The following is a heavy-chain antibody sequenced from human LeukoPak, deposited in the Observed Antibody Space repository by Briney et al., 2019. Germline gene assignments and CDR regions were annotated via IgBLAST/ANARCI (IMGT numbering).Heavy chain of an antibody. CDR2: IIPILGIA. D-gene: IGHD6-13*01. J-gene: IGHJ4*02. CDR3: ARVDAAAGRDFGY. Sequence: SVKVSCKASGGTFSSYAISWVRQAPGQGLEWMGRIIPILGIANYAQKFQGRVTITADKSTSTAYMELSSLRSEDTAVYYCARVDAAAGRDFGYWGQGTLVTVSS. V-gene: IGHV1-69*04. CDR1: GGTFSSYA.